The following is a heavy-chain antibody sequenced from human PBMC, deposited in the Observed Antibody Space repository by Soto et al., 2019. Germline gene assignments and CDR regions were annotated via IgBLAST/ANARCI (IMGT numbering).Heavy chain of an antibody. D-gene: IGHD6-6*01. V-gene: IGHV1-2*04. Sequence: ASVKVSCKASGYTFTGYYMHWVRQAPGQGLEWMGWINPNSGGTNYAQKFQGWVTMTGDTSISTAYMELSRLRSDDTAVYYCARGGESSSSSGKPNYFDYWGQGTLVTVSS. J-gene: IGHJ4*02. CDR1: GYTFTGYY. CDR3: ARGGESSSSSGKPNYFDY. CDR2: INPNSGGT.